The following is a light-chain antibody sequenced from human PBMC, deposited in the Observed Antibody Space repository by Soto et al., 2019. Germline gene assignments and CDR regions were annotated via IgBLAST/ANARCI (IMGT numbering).Light chain of an antibody. CDR1: QDISNY. CDR3: QQYDNLPFT. J-gene: IGKJ3*01. Sequence: DIQMTQSTSSLSASVGDRVTITCQASQDISNYLNWYQQKPGKAPKLQIYDASNLETGVPSRFSGSGSGTDFTFTISSLQPEDIATYYCQQYDNLPFTFGPGSKVDIK. V-gene: IGKV1-33*01. CDR2: DAS.